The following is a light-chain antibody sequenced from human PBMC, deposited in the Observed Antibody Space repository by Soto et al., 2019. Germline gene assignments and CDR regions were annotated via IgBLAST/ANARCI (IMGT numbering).Light chain of an antibody. CDR1: QSVSSY. J-gene: IGKJ1*01. CDR2: DAS. Sequence: DIVLTQAPAPMYLSPGERATLSCRASQSVSSYLAWYQQKPGQAHRLLIYDASNRDTGIPARFSGSGSGTDFTLTSSSLEPEDFAVYYCQQRSNWPTWTFGQGTKVEIK. CDR3: QQRSNWPTWT. V-gene: IGKV3-11*01.